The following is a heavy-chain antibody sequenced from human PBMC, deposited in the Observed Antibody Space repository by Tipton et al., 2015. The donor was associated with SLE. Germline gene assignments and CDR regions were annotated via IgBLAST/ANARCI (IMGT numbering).Heavy chain of an antibody. V-gene: IGHV4-34*01. CDR1: GGSFSGYY. Sequence: LRLSCAVYGGSFSGYYWSWTRQPPGKGLEWIGEINHSGSTNYNPSLKSRVTISVDTPKNQFSLKLSSVTAADTAVYYCAGTYYGDYVWFDPWGQGILVTVSS. D-gene: IGHD4-17*01. J-gene: IGHJ5*02. CDR2: INHSGST. CDR3: AGTYYGDYVWFDP.